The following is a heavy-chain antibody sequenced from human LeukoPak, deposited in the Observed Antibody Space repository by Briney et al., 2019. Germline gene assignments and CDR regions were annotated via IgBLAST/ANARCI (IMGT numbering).Heavy chain of an antibody. V-gene: IGHV4-59*08. CDR2: MYYSGST. J-gene: IGHJ6*02. CDR3: ARMNGDYGFRNYFYYGLDV. D-gene: IGHD4-17*01. Sequence: SETLSLTCTVSGLPISSYYWSWIRQPPGKGLEYIGYMYYSGSTKYNPSLESRVTMSVDTSKNQFSLRLSSVTAADTAVYYCARMNGDYGFRNYFYYGLDVWGQGTTVTVSS. CDR1: GLPISSYY.